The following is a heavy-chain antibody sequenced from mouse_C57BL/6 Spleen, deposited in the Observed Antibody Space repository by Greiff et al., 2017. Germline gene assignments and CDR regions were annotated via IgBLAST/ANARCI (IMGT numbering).Heavy chain of an antibody. J-gene: IGHJ4*01. Sequence: QVQLQQPGAELVKPGASVKLSCTASGYTFTSYWMPWVKQRPGQGLEWIGMIHPNSGSTNYNEKFKSKATLTVDKSSSTAYMQLSSLTSEDSAVYYCARGWLDYAMDYWGQGTSVTVSS. V-gene: IGHV1-64*01. CDR1: GYTFTSYW. CDR2: IHPNSGST. D-gene: IGHD2-3*01. CDR3: ARGWLDYAMDY.